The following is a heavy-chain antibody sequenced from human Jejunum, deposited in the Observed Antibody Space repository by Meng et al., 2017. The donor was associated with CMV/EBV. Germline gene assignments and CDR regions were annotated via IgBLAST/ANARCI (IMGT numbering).Heavy chain of an antibody. V-gene: IGHV4-39*06. D-gene: IGHD3-22*01. CDR1: GASITNSFY. Sequence: RLQMQESRPGLLKPSETLSLTCTVSGASITNSFYWAWIRQPPGRGLEWIGSIYYGGSTYYSPSLKSRVTMSVDTSKNRLSLNLNSLTAADTAVYYCARGIYYYDTSSSHYFDFWGQGTLVTVSS. CDR3: ARGIYYYDTSSSHYFDF. J-gene: IGHJ4*02. CDR2: IYYGGST.